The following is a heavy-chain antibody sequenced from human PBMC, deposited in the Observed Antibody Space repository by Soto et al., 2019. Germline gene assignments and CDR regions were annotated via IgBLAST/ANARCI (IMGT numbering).Heavy chain of an antibody. CDR2: MNPTSGTT. CDR1: GHTFTSYD. CDR3: ARVACTGGRCYYDY. Sequence: QVQLVQSGAEVKKPGASVKVSCKASGHTFTSYDFNWVRQATGQGLEWLGWMNPTSGTTGYAQRFQGRVTMTRNTAISTAYMELSSLRSEDTAMYYCARVACTGGRCYYDYWGQGTLVTVSS. J-gene: IGHJ4*02. V-gene: IGHV1-8*01. D-gene: IGHD2-8*02.